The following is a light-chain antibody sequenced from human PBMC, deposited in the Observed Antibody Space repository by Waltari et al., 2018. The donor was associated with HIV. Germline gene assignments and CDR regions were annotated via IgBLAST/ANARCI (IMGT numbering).Light chain of an antibody. Sequence: QSALTQPASVSGSPGQSITISCTGTNSDIGGHNSVAWYQQHPGKAPKLIIFDVSNRHAWGAYRFSGSKSGNTASLTISGLQAEDEADYYCKSSTTRSTPGVFGSGTKVTVL. J-gene: IGLJ1*01. CDR3: KSSTTRSTPGV. CDR1: NSDIGGHNS. V-gene: IGLV2-14*01. CDR2: DVS.